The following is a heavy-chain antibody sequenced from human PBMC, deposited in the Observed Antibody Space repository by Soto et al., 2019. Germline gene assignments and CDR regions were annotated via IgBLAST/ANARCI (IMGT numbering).Heavy chain of an antibody. Sequence: VASVKVSCKASGYTFTSYGISWVRQAPGQGLEWMGWISAYNGNTNYAQKLQGRVTMTTDTSTSTAYMELRSLRSDDTAVYYCAREGGGITRFYYYYGMDVWGQGTTVTVSS. J-gene: IGHJ6*02. D-gene: IGHD4-17*01. CDR1: GYTFTSYG. CDR2: ISAYNGNT. CDR3: AREGGGITRFYYYYGMDV. V-gene: IGHV1-18*01.